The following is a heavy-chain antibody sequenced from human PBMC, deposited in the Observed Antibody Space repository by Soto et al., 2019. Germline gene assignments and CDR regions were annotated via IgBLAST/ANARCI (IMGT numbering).Heavy chain of an antibody. CDR2: IIPFLGVT. CDR3: ARDWESSVSTWSFGGF. CDR1: GATNAPNL. J-gene: IGHJ4*02. Sequence: QVQLVQSGAEVKKPGPSWKVPCKPSGATNAPNLITWGRQPPGQGLEWLGRIIPFLGVTNYGLKFQARVTITADKATNTAYMELRGLRFEDTAVYYCARDWESSVSTWSFGGFWGRGTLVTVSS. V-gene: IGHV1-69*04. D-gene: IGHD3-16*01.